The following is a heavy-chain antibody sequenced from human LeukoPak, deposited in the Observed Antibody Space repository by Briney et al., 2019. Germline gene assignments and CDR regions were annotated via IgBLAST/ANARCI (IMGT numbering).Heavy chain of an antibody. J-gene: IGHJ4*02. CDR2: INHSGST. D-gene: IGHD3-10*01. CDR1: GGSFSGYY. CDR3: ARFSPSGGSGSYAIDY. Sequence: PSETLSLTCAVYGGSFSGYYWSWIRQPPGKGLEWIGEINHSGSTNYNPSLKSRVTISVDTSKNQFSLKLSSMTAADTAVYYCARFSPSGGSGSYAIDYWGQGTLVTVSS. V-gene: IGHV4-34*01.